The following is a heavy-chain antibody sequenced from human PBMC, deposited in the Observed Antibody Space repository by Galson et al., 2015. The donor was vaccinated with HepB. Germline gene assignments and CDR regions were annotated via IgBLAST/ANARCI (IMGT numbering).Heavy chain of an antibody. CDR2: ISYDGSNK. Sequence: SLRLSCAASGFTFSSYAMHWVRQAPGKGLEWVAVISYDGSNKYYADSVKGRFTISRDNSKNTLYLQMNSLRAEDTAVYYCARAYNWNDDLDYWGQGTLVTVSS. CDR3: ARAYNWNDDLDY. V-gene: IGHV3-30-3*01. J-gene: IGHJ4*02. D-gene: IGHD1-20*01. CDR1: GFTFSSYA.